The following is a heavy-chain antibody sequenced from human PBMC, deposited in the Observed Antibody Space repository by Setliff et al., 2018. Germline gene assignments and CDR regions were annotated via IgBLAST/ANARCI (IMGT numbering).Heavy chain of an antibody. J-gene: IGHJ3*02. CDR1: GYTFTSYY. D-gene: IGHD2-8*01. Sequence: ASVKVSCKASGYTFTSYYIHWVRQAPGQGLEWMGIINPSSGTTSYAQKFQGRVTMTRDTSTSTVYMELSSLRSEDTAVYFCARDRFYNSWCGTSIAAPHDAFDIWGQGTMVTVSS. CDR2: INPSSGTT. CDR3: ARDRFYNSWCGTSIAAPHDAFDI. V-gene: IGHV1-46*03.